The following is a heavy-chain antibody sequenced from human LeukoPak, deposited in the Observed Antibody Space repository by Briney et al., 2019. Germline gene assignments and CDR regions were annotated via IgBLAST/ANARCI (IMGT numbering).Heavy chain of an antibody. D-gene: IGHD6-19*01. Sequence: GASVKVSCKASGYTFTGYYMHWVRQAPGQGLEWMGWINPNSGGTNYAQKFQGRVTMTRDTSISTAYMELSRLRSDDTAVYYCARWAGLVAVAWHYYFDYWGQGTLVTVSS. CDR2: INPNSGGT. J-gene: IGHJ4*02. CDR3: ARWAGLVAVAWHYYFDY. CDR1: GYTFTGYY. V-gene: IGHV1-2*02.